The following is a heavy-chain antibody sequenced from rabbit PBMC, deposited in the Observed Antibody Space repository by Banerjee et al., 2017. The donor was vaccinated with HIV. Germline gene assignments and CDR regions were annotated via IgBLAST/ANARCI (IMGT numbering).Heavy chain of an antibody. D-gene: IGHD8-1*01. Sequence: QSLEESGGDLVKPGASLTLTCTASGFSFSSSYCMCWVRQAPGKGLEWIGCIYGGSSGNTAYASWAKGRFTLSKTSSTTVTLQMTTLTAADTATYFCAREGIAGGGYVTNLWGQGTLVTVS. CDR2: IYGGSSGNT. V-gene: IGHV1S40*01. J-gene: IGHJ4*01. CDR1: GFSFSSSYC. CDR3: AREGIAGGGYVTNL.